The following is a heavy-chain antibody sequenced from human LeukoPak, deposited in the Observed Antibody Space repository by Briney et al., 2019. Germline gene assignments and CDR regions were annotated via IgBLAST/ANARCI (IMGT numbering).Heavy chain of an antibody. V-gene: IGHV1-8*02. D-gene: IGHD3-10*01. Sequence: ASVKVSCKASGYTFTGYFMHWVRQAPGQGLEWTGWMNPNSGDTGYTQRFQGRVTMTRDTSISTAYMELSSLRSEDTAVYYCARGPYGTGSHFDFWGQGTLVTVSS. CDR2: MNPNSGDT. CDR1: GYTFTGYF. CDR3: ARGPYGTGSHFDF. J-gene: IGHJ4*02.